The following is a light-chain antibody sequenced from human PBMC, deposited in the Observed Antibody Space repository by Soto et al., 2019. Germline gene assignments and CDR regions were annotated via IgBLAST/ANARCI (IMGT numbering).Light chain of an antibody. V-gene: IGKV3-20*01. CDR1: QSVSSSF. CDR2: GAS. CDR3: QQYDSSPRT. J-gene: IGKJ1*01. Sequence: DIVLTQSPGALSLSPGERATLSCRASQSVSSSFLAWYQQKPGQAPRLLIYGASSRATGIPDRISGSGSGTDFTLTISRLEPEDFAVYYCQQYDSSPRTFGQGTKVEIK.